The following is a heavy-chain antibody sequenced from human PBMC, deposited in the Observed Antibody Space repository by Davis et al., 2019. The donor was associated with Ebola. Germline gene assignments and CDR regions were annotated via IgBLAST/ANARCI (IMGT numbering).Heavy chain of an antibody. CDR1: GGSISSHY. CDR2: IYYSGST. CDR3: ARYGDYIAGYGMDV. D-gene: IGHD4-17*01. V-gene: IGHV4-59*08. Sequence: PSETLSLTCTVSGGSISSHYWSWIRQPPGKGLEWIGYIYYSGSTNYNPSLKSRVTISVDTSKNQFSLKLSSVTAADTAVYYCARYGDYIAGYGMDVWGQGTTVTVSS. J-gene: IGHJ6*02.